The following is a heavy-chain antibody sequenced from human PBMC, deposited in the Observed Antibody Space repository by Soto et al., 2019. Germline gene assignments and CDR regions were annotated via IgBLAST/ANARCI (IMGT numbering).Heavy chain of an antibody. V-gene: IGHV4-34*01. CDR3: ARGQVKGSYGSGSYYFDY. D-gene: IGHD3-10*01. CDR1: GGSFSGYY. CDR2: IHHSGST. J-gene: IGHJ4*02. Sequence: QVQLQQWGAGLLKPSETLSLTCAVYGGSFSGYYWSWIRQPPGKGLEWIGEIHHSGSTNYNPSLKSRVTISVDTSKNQFSLKLSSVTAADTAVYYCARGQVKGSYGSGSYYFDYWGQGTLVTVSS.